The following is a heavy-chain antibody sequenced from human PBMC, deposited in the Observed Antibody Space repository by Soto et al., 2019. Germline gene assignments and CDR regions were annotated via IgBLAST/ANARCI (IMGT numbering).Heavy chain of an antibody. Sequence: GGSLRLSCAASGFTFNSYAMHWVRQAPGKGLEWVAVISYDGSNKYYADSVKGRFTISRDNSKNTLYLQMNSLRAEDTAVYCCARALNYDFWSGYYTGIDYWGQGTLVTVSS. CDR1: GFTFNSYA. D-gene: IGHD3-3*01. V-gene: IGHV3-30-3*01. J-gene: IGHJ4*02. CDR2: ISYDGSNK. CDR3: ARALNYDFWSGYYTGIDY.